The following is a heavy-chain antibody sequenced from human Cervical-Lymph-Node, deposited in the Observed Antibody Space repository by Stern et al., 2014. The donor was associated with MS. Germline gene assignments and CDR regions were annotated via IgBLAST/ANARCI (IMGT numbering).Heavy chain of an antibody. V-gene: IGHV5-51*01. CDR2: IYPGDSAT. CDR3: ARHERGYSGSAIRGWFDP. CDR1: GYSFTNYW. Sequence: VQLVESGAEVKKPGESLKISCKGSGYSFTNYWIGWVRQMPGKGLEWMGIIYPGDSATTYSPSFQGQVTISADKSISTPYLQWSSLKASDPAMYYCARHERGYSGSAIRGWFDPWGQGTLVTVSS. D-gene: IGHD5-12*01. J-gene: IGHJ5*02.